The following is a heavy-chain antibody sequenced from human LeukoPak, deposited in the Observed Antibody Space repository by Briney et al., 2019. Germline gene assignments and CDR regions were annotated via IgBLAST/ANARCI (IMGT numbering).Heavy chain of an antibody. D-gene: IGHD2-15*01. J-gene: IGHJ4*02. CDR3: ARMGGGTFGDC. CDR1: GFTFSNYA. V-gene: IGHV3-23*01. CDR2: ISVDGYST. Sequence: PGGSLRLSCAASGFTFSNYAMSWVRQAPGKGLEWVSSISVDGYSTYYADSVKGRFTISRDNSKNTLYLQMNSLRAEDTALYYCARMGGGTFGDCWGQGTLVTVSS.